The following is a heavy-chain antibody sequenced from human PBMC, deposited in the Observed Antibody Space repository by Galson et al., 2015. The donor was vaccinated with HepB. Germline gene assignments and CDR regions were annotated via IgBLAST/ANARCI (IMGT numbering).Heavy chain of an antibody. D-gene: IGHD1-26*01. CDR2: ISAYNGNT. J-gene: IGHJ6*03. CDR3: AREGSGSYYYSPSDYYYYMDV. CDR1: GYTFTSYG. V-gene: IGHV1-18*01. Sequence: SVKVSCKASGYTFTSYGISWVRQAPGQGLEWMGWISAYNGNTNYAQKLQGRVTMTTDTSTSTAYMELRSLRSDDTAVYYCAREGSGSYYYSPSDYYYYMDVWGKGTTVTVSS.